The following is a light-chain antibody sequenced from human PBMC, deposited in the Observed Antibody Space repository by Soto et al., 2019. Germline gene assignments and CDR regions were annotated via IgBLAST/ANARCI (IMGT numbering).Light chain of an antibody. CDR2: TAS. CDR3: QQSYSTPWT. J-gene: IGKJ1*01. Sequence: DIQITQSPSSLSASVGDRVTITCRSSQSISSYLNWYQQKPGKAPKLLIYTASSLQSGVPSRFSGSGSGTDFTLTISSPQPEDFATYYCQQSYSTPWTFGQGTKV. V-gene: IGKV1-39*01. CDR1: QSISSY.